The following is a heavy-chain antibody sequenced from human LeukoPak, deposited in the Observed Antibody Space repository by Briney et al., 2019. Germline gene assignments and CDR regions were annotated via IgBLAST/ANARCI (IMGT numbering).Heavy chain of an antibody. V-gene: IGHV3-11*01. CDR1: AFTFSNYA. Sequence: GGSLRLSCAASAFTFSNYAMSWIRQAPGKGLEWISYISSSGRTVDQADSVKGRITISRDNAKNSVYLQMNSLRADDTAVYYCARGGGYDSFDYWGQGTQVTVSS. CDR2: ISSSGRTV. D-gene: IGHD5-12*01. J-gene: IGHJ4*02. CDR3: ARGGGYDSFDY.